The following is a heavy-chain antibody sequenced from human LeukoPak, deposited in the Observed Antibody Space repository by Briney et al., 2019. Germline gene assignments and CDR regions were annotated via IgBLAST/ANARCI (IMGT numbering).Heavy chain of an antibody. D-gene: IGHD3-16*01. J-gene: IGHJ6*02. CDR3: ARGGGLGV. V-gene: IGHV3-7*03. CDR2: INHNGNVN. CDR1: GFTFSSYW. Sequence: GGSLRLSCAASGFTFSSYWMNWARQAPGKGLEWVASINHNGNVNYYVDSVKGRFTISRDNAKNSLYLQMSYLRAEDTAVYFCARGGGLGVWGQGATVTVSS.